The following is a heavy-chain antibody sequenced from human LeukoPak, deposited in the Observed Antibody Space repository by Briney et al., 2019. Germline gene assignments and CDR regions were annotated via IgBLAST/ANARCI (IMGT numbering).Heavy chain of an antibody. CDR1: GYTFTSYG. CDR3: ARESLKGYSSSSYYMDV. D-gene: IGHD6-13*01. V-gene: IGHV1-18*01. J-gene: IGHJ6*03. CDR2: ISAYNGNT. Sequence: GASVKVSFKASGYTFTSYGISWVRQAPGQGLEWMGLISAYNGNTNYAQKLQGRVTMTTDTSTSTAYMELRSLRSDDTAVYYCARESLKGYSSSSYYMDVWGKGTTVTVSS.